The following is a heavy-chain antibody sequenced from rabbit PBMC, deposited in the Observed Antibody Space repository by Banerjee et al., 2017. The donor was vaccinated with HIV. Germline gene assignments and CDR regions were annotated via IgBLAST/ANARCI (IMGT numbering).Heavy chain of an antibody. Sequence: QSLEESGGDLVKPGASLTLTCKASGLDFSSSYWICWVRQAPGKGLEWIACIYTGSGSTYYASWAKGRFTISKTSSTTVTLQMTSLTAADTATYFCARGYSGNTGYWGFNLWGPGTLVTVS. CDR3: ARGYSGNTGYWGFNL. D-gene: IGHD1-1*01. V-gene: IGHV1S40*01. J-gene: IGHJ4*01. CDR1: GLDFSSSYW. CDR2: IYTGSGST.